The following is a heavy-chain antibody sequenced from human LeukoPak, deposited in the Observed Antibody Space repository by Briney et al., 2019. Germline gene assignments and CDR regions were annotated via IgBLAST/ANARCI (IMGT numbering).Heavy chain of an antibody. CDR1: GGSISGSSYY. CDR3: ARVWCSGGSCQFDY. J-gene: IGHJ4*02. V-gene: IGHV4-39*07. CDR2: IYYSGST. Sequence: SETQSLTCTVSGGSISGSSYYWGWIRQPPGKGLEWIGSIYYSGSTYYNPSLKSRVTISVDTSKNQFSLKLSSVTAADTAVYYCARVWCSGGSCQFDYWGQGTLVTVSS. D-gene: IGHD2-15*01.